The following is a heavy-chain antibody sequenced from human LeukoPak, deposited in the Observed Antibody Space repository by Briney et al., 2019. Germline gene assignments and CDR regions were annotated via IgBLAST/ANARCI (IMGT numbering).Heavy chain of an antibody. CDR3: ARGNSGYDFPDY. J-gene: IGHJ4*02. Sequence: ASVKVSCKASGSTVTSYAVHWVRQAPGQRRGWMGWINAGNGNTKYSQEFQGRVTITRDTSASTAYMELSSLRSEDMAVYYCARGNSGYDFPDYWGQGTLVTVSS. CDR1: GSTVTSYA. CDR2: INAGNGNT. D-gene: IGHD5-12*01. V-gene: IGHV1-3*03.